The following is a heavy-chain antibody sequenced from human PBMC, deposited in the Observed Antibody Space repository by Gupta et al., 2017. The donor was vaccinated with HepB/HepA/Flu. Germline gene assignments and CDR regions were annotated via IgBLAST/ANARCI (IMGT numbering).Heavy chain of an antibody. Sequence: QVQLQEPGPGLVRPSENLSLTCNVSSGSLSTYYWSWILQPPGNGQKWIGHIYYSGATNYNPALRGRVTMSFDTSNNQFSLRLTSVTAAETAVYFCADCQGVRGPYYGVDVWGQGTTVTVSS. CDR3: ADCQGVRGPYYGVDV. CDR1: SGSLSTYY. J-gene: IGHJ6*02. V-gene: IGHV4-59*01. CDR2: IYYSGAT. D-gene: IGHD3-10*01.